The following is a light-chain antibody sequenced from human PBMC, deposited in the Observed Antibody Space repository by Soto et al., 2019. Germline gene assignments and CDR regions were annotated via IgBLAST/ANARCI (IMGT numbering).Light chain of an antibody. J-gene: IGLJ2*01. V-gene: IGLV2-23*01. Sequence: QSALTQPASMSGSPGQSITISCTGTSSDVGSYNLVSWYQQHPGKAPKLMIYEGSKRPSGVSNRFSGSKSGNTASLTISGFQAEDEADYYCCSYAGSSTDVVFGGGTKVTVL. CDR3: CSYAGSSTDVV. CDR2: EGS. CDR1: SSDVGSYNL.